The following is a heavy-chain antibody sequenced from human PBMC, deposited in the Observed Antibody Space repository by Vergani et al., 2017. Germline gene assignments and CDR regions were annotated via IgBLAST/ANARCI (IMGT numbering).Heavy chain of an antibody. J-gene: IGHJ5*01. Sequence: QVQLVESEGGVVQPGRSLTLYCVASGFTFSSHGMHWVRQAPGKGLEWVAVIWYDGSNKYYGDSVKGRFTISRDNSKNTLYLQMNSLRVEDTAVYYCARLGNGKRLDSWGQGTLVTVSS. V-gene: IGHV3-33*01. CDR3: ARLGNGKRLDS. D-gene: IGHD3-16*01. CDR2: IWYDGSNK. CDR1: GFTFSSHG.